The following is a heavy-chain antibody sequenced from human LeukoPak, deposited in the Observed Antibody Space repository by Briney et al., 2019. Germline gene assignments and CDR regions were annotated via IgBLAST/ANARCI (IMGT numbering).Heavy chain of an antibody. D-gene: IGHD3-9*01. CDR3: ARGPSPLRYFDSDAFDI. Sequence: GGPLRLSCAASGFTFSSYDMHWVRQATGKGLEWVSAIGTAGDTYYPGSVKGRFTISRENAKNSLYLQMNSLRAGDTAVYYCARGPSPLRYFDSDAFDIWGQGTMVTVSS. J-gene: IGHJ3*02. CDR1: GFTFSSYD. V-gene: IGHV3-13*01. CDR2: IGTAGDT.